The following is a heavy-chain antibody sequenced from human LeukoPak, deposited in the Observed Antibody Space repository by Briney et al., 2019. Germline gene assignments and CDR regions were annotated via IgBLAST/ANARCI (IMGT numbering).Heavy chain of an antibody. D-gene: IGHD2-2*01. CDR1: GGSISSSNW. CDR2: IYHSGST. CDR3: ARLYCSSTSCYEGGLYFDY. J-gene: IGHJ4*02. V-gene: IGHV4-4*02. Sequence: SGTLSLTCAVSGGSISSSNWWSWVRQPPGKGLEWIGEIYHSGSTNYNPSLKSRVTISVDKSKNQFSLKLSSVTAADTAVYYCARLYCSSTSCYEGGLYFDYWGQGTLVTVSS.